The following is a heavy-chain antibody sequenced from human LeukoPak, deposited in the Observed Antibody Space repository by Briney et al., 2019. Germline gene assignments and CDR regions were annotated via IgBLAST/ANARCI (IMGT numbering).Heavy chain of an antibody. CDR2: ISSSGSTI. Sequence: GGSLRLSCAASGFTFSSYWMHWVRQAPGKGLVWVSYISSSGSTIYYADSVKGRFTISRDNAKNSLYLQMNSLRAEDTAVYYCARDQHGDYGDEYYFDYWGQGTLVTVSS. V-gene: IGHV3-48*04. CDR1: GFTFSSYW. CDR3: ARDQHGDYGDEYYFDY. J-gene: IGHJ4*02. D-gene: IGHD4-17*01.